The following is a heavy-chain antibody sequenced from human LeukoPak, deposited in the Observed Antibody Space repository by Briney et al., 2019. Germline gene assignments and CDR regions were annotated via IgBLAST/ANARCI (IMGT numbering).Heavy chain of an antibody. J-gene: IGHJ3*02. CDR1: GFTVSTNY. V-gene: IGHV3-66*01. Sequence: GGSLRLSCAASGFTVSTNYMSWVRQAPGKGLEWVSVIYSGGSTYYADSVKDRFTIFRDNSKNTLYLQMNSLRAEDTAAYYCARAGDYDSSGSTDDAFDIWGQGTMVTVSS. CDR2: IYSGGST. CDR3: ARAGDYDSSGSTDDAFDI. D-gene: IGHD3-22*01.